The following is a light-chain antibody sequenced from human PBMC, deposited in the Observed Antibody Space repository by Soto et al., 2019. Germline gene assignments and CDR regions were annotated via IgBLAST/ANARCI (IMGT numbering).Light chain of an antibody. CDR2: DAS. V-gene: IGKV3-11*01. CDR3: QQRSNWPRFT. Sequence: EIVLTQSPANLSLSPGERATLFCRASQSVSNYLAWYQQKPGQAPRLLIYDASNRATGIPARFSGSGSETDFTPPISRLEPEDFAVYYCQQRSNWPRFTFGQGTRLEIK. J-gene: IGKJ5*01. CDR1: QSVSNY.